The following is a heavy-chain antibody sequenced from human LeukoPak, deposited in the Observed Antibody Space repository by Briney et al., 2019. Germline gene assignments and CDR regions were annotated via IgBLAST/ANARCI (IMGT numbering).Heavy chain of an antibody. D-gene: IGHD5-18*01. CDR3: ARGRYSYGFAFDY. CDR1: GFTFSNSW. Sequence: GGSLRLSCAGSGFTFSNSWMGWVRQAPGKGLEWVANVQHIGGETYYVDSVKGRFTISRDNAKNSVSLQMNSLRAEDTAVYYCARGRYSYGFAFDYWGQGTLVTVSS. J-gene: IGHJ4*02. V-gene: IGHV3-7*04. CDR2: VQHIGGET.